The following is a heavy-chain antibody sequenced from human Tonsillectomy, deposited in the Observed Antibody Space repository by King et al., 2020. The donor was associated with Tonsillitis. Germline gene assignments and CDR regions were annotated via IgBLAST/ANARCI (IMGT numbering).Heavy chain of an antibody. Sequence: LQLQESGPGLVKPSENLSLTCTVSCGSISSSGSYWGWIRQPPGKGLEWIGRSYYSGTTLYNPSLKSRLTISVETSKNQFSLKLSSVTAADTAVYYCVRRVYGANSFDYWGQGTLVIVSS. CDR1: CGSISSSGSY. V-gene: IGHV4-39*01. J-gene: IGHJ4*02. CDR3: VRRVYGANSFDY. CDR2: SYYSGTT. D-gene: IGHD5/OR15-5a*01.